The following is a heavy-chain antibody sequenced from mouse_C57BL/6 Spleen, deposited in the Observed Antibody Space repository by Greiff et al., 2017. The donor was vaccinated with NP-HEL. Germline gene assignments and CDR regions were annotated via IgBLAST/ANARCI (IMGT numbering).Heavy chain of an antibody. D-gene: IGHD1-1*01. CDR2: IYPRSGNT. Sequence: VQLQQSGAELARPGASVKLSCKASGYTFTSYGISWVKQRTGQGLEWIGEIYPRSGNTYYNEKFKGKATLTADKSSSTAYMELRSLTSEDSAVYFCAREGAYGSRRGYYAMDYWGQGTSVTVSS. J-gene: IGHJ4*01. V-gene: IGHV1-81*01. CDR3: AREGAYGSRRGYYAMDY. CDR1: GYTFTSYG.